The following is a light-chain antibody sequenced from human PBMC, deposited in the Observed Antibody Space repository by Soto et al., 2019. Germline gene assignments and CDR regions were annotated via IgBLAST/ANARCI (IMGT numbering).Light chain of an antibody. V-gene: IGKV1-8*01. CDR3: QQYYSYPYT. CDR2: AAS. CDR1: HGISSY. J-gene: IGKJ2*01. Sequence: AIRMTQSPSSLSASTGDRVTITCSASHGISSYLAWYQQKPGKAPKLLIYAASTLQSGVPSRFSGSGSGTDFTLTISCLQSEDFATYYCQQYYSYPYTFGQGTKLEIK.